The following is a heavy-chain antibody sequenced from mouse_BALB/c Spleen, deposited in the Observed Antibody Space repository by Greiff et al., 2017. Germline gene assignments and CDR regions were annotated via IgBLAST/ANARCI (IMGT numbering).Heavy chain of an antibody. CDR3: ASGSSDDWYYDV. J-gene: IGHJ1*01. CDR2: IDPANGNT. Sequence: VQLKESGAELVKPGASVKLSCTASGFNIKDTYMHWVKQRPEQGLEWIGRIDPANGNTKYDPKFQGKATITADTSSNTAYLQLSSLTSEDTAVYDCASGSSDDWYYDVWGAGTTVTVSA. CDR1: GFNIKDTY. D-gene: IGHD1-1*01. V-gene: IGHV14-3*02.